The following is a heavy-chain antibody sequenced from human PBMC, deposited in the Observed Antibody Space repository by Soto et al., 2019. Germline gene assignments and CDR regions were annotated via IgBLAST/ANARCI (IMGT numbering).Heavy chain of an antibody. V-gene: IGHV3-11*03. CDR1: GFTFSDYY. J-gene: IGHJ4*02. D-gene: IGHD6-6*01. CDR3: ARRVSGHFDY. CDR2: NNTSSSHT. Sequence: GGSLRLSCAASGFTFSDYYLSWIRQAPGKGLERISYNNTSSSHTNSAYLVRGQFTISKDNAKNSLFLEVNSLRADDTGVYYCARRVSGHFDYWGQGTLVTVSS.